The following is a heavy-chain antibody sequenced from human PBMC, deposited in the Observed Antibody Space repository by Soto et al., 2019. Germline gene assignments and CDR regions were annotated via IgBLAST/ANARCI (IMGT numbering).Heavy chain of an antibody. V-gene: IGHV6-1*01. CDR2: AYYRSQWHY. CDR1: GDSVSSNSAA. Sequence: PSQTLSLTCAISGDSVSSNSAAWNWIRQSPSRGLGWLGRAYYRSQWHYDSAVSVRSRIAVIPDTSKNQFSLQLLSASPDDTAVYYCSRQKCYSRTFCGMVVWGQGTTVIVSS. CDR3: SRQKCYSRTFCGMVV. J-gene: IGHJ6*02. D-gene: IGHD4-4*01.